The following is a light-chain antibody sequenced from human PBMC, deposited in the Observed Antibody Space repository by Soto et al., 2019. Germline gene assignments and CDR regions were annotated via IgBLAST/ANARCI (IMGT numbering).Light chain of an antibody. CDR2: DAS. V-gene: IGKV3-20*01. Sequence: EILLTQSPDTLSLSPGERATLSCRASQSIAKNYLAWYQHKPGQAPRLLIYDASSRATGIPDRFSGSGSGTEFTLTISRLEPEVFAVYFCQQCATSPLTFGGGTKVEIK. CDR1: QSIAKNY. J-gene: IGKJ4*01. CDR3: QQCATSPLT.